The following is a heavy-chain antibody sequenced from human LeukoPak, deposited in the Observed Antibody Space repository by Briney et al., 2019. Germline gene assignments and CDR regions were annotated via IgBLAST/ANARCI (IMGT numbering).Heavy chain of an antibody. J-gene: IGHJ6*02. CDR3: ARGVDGHGDSDYSYYYGVDA. Sequence: GGSLRLSCAASGFTFSRYWMSWVRQAPGKGLEWVANIKQEGGEKYYVDSVKGRFTISRDNAKNSLFLPMNSVRAEDTAVYFCARGVDGHGDSDYSYYYGVDAWGQGTTVTVSS. CDR2: IKQEGGEK. V-gene: IGHV3-7*04. CDR1: GFTFSRYW. D-gene: IGHD2-15*01.